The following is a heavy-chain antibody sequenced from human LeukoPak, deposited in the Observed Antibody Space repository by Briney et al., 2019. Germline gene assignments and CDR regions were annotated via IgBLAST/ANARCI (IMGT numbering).Heavy chain of an antibody. D-gene: IGHD3-10*01. V-gene: IGHV3-53*01. CDR2: IYNDGTT. J-gene: IGHJ4*02. CDR3: ARVINRGYGSGLDY. Sequence: PGGSLRLSCLASGFTVSSNYMSWVRQAPGEGPEWVSVIYNDGTTYYADSVKARFTTSRHNSENTLNLQMNSLRAEDTAVYYCARVINRGYGSGLDYWGQGALVTVSS. CDR1: GFTVSSNY.